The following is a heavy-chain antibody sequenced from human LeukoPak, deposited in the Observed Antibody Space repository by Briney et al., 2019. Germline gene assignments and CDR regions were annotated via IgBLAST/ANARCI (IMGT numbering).Heavy chain of an antibody. V-gene: IGHV4-4*07. D-gene: IGHD2-2*01. CDR1: GGSISSYY. J-gene: IGHJ6*02. CDR3: ARDIVVVPAVQPRGYYYYYGMDV. Sequence: SETLSLTCTVSGGSISSYYWSWIRQPAGKGLEWIGRIYTSGSTNYNPSLKSRVTMSVDTSKNQFSLKLSSVTAADTAVYYCARDIVVVPAVQPRGYYYYYGMDVWGQGTTVTVSS. CDR2: IYTSGST.